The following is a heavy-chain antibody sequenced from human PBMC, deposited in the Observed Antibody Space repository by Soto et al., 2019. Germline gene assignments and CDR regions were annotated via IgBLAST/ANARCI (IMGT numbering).Heavy chain of an antibody. CDR1: GGSISSYY. Sequence: KTSETLSLTCTVSGGSISSYYWSWIRQPPGKGLEWIGYIYYSGSTNYNPSLKSRVTISVDTSKNQFSLKLSSVTAADTAVYYCARVSQDYDFWSGYPYIFDPWGQGTLVTVSS. CDR2: IYYSGST. J-gene: IGHJ5*02. CDR3: ARVSQDYDFWSGYPYIFDP. V-gene: IGHV4-59*01. D-gene: IGHD3-3*01.